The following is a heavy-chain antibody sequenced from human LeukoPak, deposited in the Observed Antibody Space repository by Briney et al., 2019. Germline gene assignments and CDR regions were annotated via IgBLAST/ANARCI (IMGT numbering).Heavy chain of an antibody. Sequence: PSETLSLTCTVSGYSISSGYYWGWIRQPPGKGLEWIGSIYHSGSTYYNPSLKSRVTTSVDTSKNQFSLNLSSVTAADTAVYYCARDVVAAAGSWDYWGQGTLVTVSS. D-gene: IGHD6-13*01. CDR2: IYHSGST. V-gene: IGHV4-38-2*02. CDR1: GYSISSGYY. CDR3: ARDVVAAAGSWDY. J-gene: IGHJ4*02.